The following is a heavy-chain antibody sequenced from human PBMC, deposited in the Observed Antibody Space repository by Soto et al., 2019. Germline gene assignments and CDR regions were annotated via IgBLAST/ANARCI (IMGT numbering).Heavy chain of an antibody. CDR2: IYYSGST. D-gene: IGHD3-22*01. Sequence: ASETLSLTCTVSGGSISSYYWSWIRQPPGKGLEWIGYIYYSGSTNYNPSLKSRVTISVDTSKNQFSLKLSSVTAADTAVYYCARAGYYDSSGYYYVSYYYYYGMDVWGQGTTVTVSS. CDR3: ARAGYYDSSGYYYVSYYYYYGMDV. CDR1: GGSISSYY. J-gene: IGHJ6*02. V-gene: IGHV4-59*01.